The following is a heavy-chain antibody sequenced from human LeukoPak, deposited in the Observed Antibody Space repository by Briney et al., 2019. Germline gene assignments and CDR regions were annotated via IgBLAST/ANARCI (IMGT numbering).Heavy chain of an antibody. CDR3: ARDRAVRLGYCSGGSCQNDY. J-gene: IGHJ4*02. V-gene: IGHV1-18*01. CDR1: GYTFTSYG. D-gene: IGHD2-15*01. Sequence: ASVKVSCKASGYTFTSYGISWVRQAPGQGLEWMGWISAYNGNTNYAQKLQGRVTMTTDTSTGTAYMELRSLRSDDTAVYYCARDRAVRLGYCSGGSCQNDYWGQGTLVTVSS. CDR2: ISAYNGNT.